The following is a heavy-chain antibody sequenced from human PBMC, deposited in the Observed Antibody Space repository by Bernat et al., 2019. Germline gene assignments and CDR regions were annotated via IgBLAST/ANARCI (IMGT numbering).Heavy chain of an antibody. CDR3: ARGPTYNWNYLFY. D-gene: IGHD1-20*01. Sequence: QVQLHQWGAGLLKPSETLSLTCAVYGGSFNDYYWTWVRQSPGKGLEWIGEINHSGITNYNPSLKSRITISVDTSKNQFSLRLSSVTAADTAVYYCARGPTYNWNYLFYWGQGSLVTVFS. J-gene: IGHJ4*02. CDR2: INHSGIT. V-gene: IGHV4-34*01. CDR1: GGSFNDYY.